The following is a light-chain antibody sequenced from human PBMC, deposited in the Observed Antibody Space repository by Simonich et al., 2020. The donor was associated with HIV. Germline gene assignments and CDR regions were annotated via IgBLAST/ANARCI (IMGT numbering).Light chain of an antibody. V-gene: IGKV3-15*01. CDR2: GAS. Sequence: EIVMTQSPGTLSVSPGERATLSCRARQSVSSNLAWYQQKPGQAPRLLIYGASTRATGIPARFSGSGSGTDFTLTISRLEPEDFAVYYCQQYGTSLYTFGQGTKLEIK. CDR1: QSVSSN. CDR3: QQYGTSLYT. J-gene: IGKJ2*01.